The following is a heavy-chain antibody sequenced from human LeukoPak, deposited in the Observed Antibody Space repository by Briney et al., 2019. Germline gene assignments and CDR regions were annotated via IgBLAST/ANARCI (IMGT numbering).Heavy chain of an antibody. Sequence: PGRSLRLSCAASGFTFSSYGMHWVRQAPGKGLEWVAVIWYDGSNKYYADSVKGRFTISRDNSKYTLYLQMNSLRAEDTAVYYCARARDGDYLDYWGQGTLVTVSS. V-gene: IGHV3-33*01. D-gene: IGHD4-17*01. CDR1: GFTFSSYG. CDR2: IWYDGSNK. CDR3: ARARDGDYLDY. J-gene: IGHJ4*02.